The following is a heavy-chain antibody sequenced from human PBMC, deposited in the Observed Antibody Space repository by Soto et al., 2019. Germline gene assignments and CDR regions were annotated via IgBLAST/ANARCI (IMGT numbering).Heavy chain of an antibody. J-gene: IGHJ3*02. D-gene: IGHD3-10*01. CDR1: GFTFSSYA. CDR2: ISYDGSNK. Sequence: QVQLVESGGGVVQPGRSLRLSCAASGFTFSSYAMHWVRQAPGKGLEWVAVISYDGSNKYYADSVKGRFTISRDNSKNTLYLQMNSLRAEDTAVYYCASEWFGELFGAFDIWGQGTMVAVSS. V-gene: IGHV3-30-3*01. CDR3: ASEWFGELFGAFDI.